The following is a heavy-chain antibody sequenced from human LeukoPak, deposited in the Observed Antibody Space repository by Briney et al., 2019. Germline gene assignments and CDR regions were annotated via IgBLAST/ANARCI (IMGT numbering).Heavy chain of an antibody. CDR3: ARQGFGELLNYYYYYYMDV. J-gene: IGHJ6*03. Sequence: GSLRLPCAASGFTFSTFAMIWVRQPPGKGLEWVSSTSSSSSYIYYADSVKGRFTISRDNAKNSLYLQMNSLRAEDTAVYYCARQGFGELLNYYYYYYMDVWGKGTTVTISS. V-gene: IGHV3-21*01. D-gene: IGHD3-10*01. CDR2: TSSSSSYI. CDR1: GFTFSTFA.